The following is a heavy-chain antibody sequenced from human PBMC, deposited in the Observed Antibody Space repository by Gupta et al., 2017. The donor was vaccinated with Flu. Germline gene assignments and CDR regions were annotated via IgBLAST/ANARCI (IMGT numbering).Heavy chain of an antibody. CDR1: GGTFSSYA. CDR2: IIPIFGTA. D-gene: IGHD5-18*01. Sequence: GGTFSSYAISWVRQAPGQGLEWMGGIIPIFGTANYAQKFQGRVTITADKSTSTAYMELSSLRSEDTAVYYCARGGVSVDTAMVTPYYYGMDVWGQGTTVTVSS. V-gene: IGHV1-69*06. CDR3: ARGGVSVDTAMVTPYYYGMDV. J-gene: IGHJ6*02.